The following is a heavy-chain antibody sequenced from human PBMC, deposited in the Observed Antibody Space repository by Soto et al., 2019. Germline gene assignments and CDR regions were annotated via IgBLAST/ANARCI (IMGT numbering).Heavy chain of an antibody. CDR1: SGSISSSNW. CDR2: IYHSGST. J-gene: IGHJ3*02. D-gene: IGHD2-15*01. V-gene: IGHV4-4*02. CDR3: ARGRGIIVVVVAARSDAFDI. Sequence: SETLSLTCAVSSGSISSSNWWSWVRQPPGKGLEWIGEIYHSGSTNYNPSLKSRVTISVDKSKNQFSLKLSSVTAADTAVYYCARGRGIIVVVVAARSDAFDIWGQGTMVTVSS.